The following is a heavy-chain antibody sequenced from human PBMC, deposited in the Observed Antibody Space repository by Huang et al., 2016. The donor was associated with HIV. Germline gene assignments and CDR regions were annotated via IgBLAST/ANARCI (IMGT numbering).Heavy chain of an antibody. Sequence: QVQLVQSEAEVKKPGSSVKVSCKASGGTFSTFGLSWVRQASGRGLEWRAGIIPIFKTTDSAQNFQVRVTLTADESTNTASMELNSLTFEDTAVYYCARPSDAAMIRDYYYPMDVWGQGTTVTVS. CDR3: ARPSDAAMIRDYYYPMDV. J-gene: IGHJ6*02. CDR1: GGTFSTFG. V-gene: IGHV1-69*01. CDR2: IIPIFKTT. D-gene: IGHD5-18*01.